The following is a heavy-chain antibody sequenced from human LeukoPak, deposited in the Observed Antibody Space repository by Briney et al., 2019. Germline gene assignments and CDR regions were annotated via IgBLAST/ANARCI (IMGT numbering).Heavy chain of an antibody. CDR3: AIHCSGGSCSRSYYFDY. CDR1: GYTFSSHA. Sequence: VASVEVSCKASGYTFSSHAVHWVRQAPGQRLEWMGWINAGNGDTKYSQKFQDRVTITRDTSASTAYMELSSLRSEDTAVYYCAIHCSGGSCSRSYYFDYWGQGTRVTVSS. J-gene: IGHJ4*02. D-gene: IGHD2-15*01. V-gene: IGHV1-3*01. CDR2: INAGNGDT.